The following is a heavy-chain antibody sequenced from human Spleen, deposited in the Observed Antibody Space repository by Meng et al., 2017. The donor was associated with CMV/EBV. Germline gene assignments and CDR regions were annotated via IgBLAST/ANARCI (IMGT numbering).Heavy chain of an antibody. CDR3: ARADDYGPFDY. Sequence: LQRQESGPGLVKPSERLSLTWTVSGGSISSSSYYWGWIRQPPGKGLEWIGSIYTSGSTNYNPSLKSRVTMSVDTSKNQFSLKLSSVTAADTAVYYCARADDYGPFDYWGQGTLVTVSS. V-gene: IGHV4-39*07. D-gene: IGHD4-17*01. CDR2: IYTSGST. CDR1: GGSISSSSYY. J-gene: IGHJ4*02.